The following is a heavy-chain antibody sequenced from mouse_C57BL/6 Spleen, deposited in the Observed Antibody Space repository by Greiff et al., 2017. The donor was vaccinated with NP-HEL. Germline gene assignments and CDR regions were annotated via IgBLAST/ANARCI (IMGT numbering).Heavy chain of an antibody. CDR2: IYPSDSET. D-gene: IGHD2-4*01. CDR3: ARYDYGGYYFDY. V-gene: IGHV1-61*01. Sequence: QVQLQQPGAELVRPGSSVKLSCKASGYTFTSYWMDWVKQRPGQGLEWIGNIYPSDSETHYNQKFKDKATLTVDKSSSTAYMQLSSLTSEDSAVYYCARYDYGGYYFDYWGQGTTLTVSS. CDR1: GYTFTSYW. J-gene: IGHJ2*01.